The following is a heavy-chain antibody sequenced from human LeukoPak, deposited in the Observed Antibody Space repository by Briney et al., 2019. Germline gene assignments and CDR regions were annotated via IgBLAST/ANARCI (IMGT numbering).Heavy chain of an antibody. CDR3: ARGIGSVWYDVGY. J-gene: IGHJ4*02. CDR1: GYSISSGYY. D-gene: IGHD6-19*01. Sequence: PSETLSLTCTVSGYSISSGYYWGWIRQPPGKGLEWIGSIYHSGRTYYNPSLKSRVTISVDTSKNQFSLKLSSVTAADTAVYYCARGIGSVWYDVGYWDPGTLVTVSS. CDR2: IYHSGRT. V-gene: IGHV4-38-2*02.